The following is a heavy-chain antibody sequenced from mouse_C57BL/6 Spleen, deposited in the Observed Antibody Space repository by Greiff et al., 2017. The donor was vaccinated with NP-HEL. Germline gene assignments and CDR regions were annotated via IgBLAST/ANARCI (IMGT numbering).Heavy chain of an antibody. Sequence: VKVVESGGGLVQPGGSLKLSCAASGFTFSDYGMAWVRQAPRKGPEWVAFISNLAYSIYYADTVTGRFTISRENAKNTLYLEMSSLRSEDTAMYYCARKGVVAPFDYWGQGTTLTVSS. CDR3: ARKGVVAPFDY. CDR1: GFTFSDYG. CDR2: ISNLAYSI. J-gene: IGHJ2*01. V-gene: IGHV5-15*01. D-gene: IGHD1-1*01.